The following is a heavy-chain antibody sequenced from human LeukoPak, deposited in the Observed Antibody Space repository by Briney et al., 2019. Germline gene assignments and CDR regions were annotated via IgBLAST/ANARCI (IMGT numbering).Heavy chain of an antibody. D-gene: IGHD6-13*01. V-gene: IGHV1-2*02. J-gene: IGHJ5*02. CDR2: INPNSGGT. CDR3: ARARSSSWSRLFDP. CDR1: GYTFTGHY. Sequence: ASVKVSCKASGYTFTGHYMHWVREAPGQGLEWMGWINPNSGGTNYAQKFQGRVTMTRDTPISTAYMELSRLRSDDTAVYYCARARSSSWSRLFDPWGQGTLVTVSS.